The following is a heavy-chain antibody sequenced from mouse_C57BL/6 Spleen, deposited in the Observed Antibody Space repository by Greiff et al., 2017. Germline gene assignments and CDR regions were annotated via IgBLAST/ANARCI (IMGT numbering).Heavy chain of an antibody. CDR1: GYTFTDYY. CDR2: INPNNGGT. Sequence: VQLQQSGPELVKPGASVKISCKASGYTFTDYYMNWVKQSHGKGLEWIGDINPNNGGTSYNQKFKGKATLTVDKSSSTAYMGLRSLTSEDSAVYFCAREGAYWGQGTLLTVSA. V-gene: IGHV1-26*01. J-gene: IGHJ3*01. CDR3: AREGAY.